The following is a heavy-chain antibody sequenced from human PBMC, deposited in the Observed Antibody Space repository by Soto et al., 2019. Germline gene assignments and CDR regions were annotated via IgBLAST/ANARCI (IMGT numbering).Heavy chain of an antibody. CDR3: ARKAWVRFDY. CDR1: GDSIGSSVW. Sequence: KASETLSLTCAVSGDSIGSSVWWTWVRQPPGKGLEWIGEVFHTGNTNYNPSLKSRVTMSVDKSTNEFSLKVTSVTAADTAIYYCARKAWVRFDYWGQGALVTVSS. J-gene: IGHJ4*02. CDR2: VFHTGNT. V-gene: IGHV4-4*02. D-gene: IGHD7-27*01.